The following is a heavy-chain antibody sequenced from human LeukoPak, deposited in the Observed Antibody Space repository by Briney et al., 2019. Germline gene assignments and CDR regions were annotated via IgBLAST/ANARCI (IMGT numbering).Heavy chain of an antibody. V-gene: IGHV5-51*01. CDR3: ARRYYYDSSGDAFDI. CDR2: IYPGDSDT. D-gene: IGHD3-22*01. J-gene: IGHJ3*02. CDR1: GYSFTSYW. Sequence: GESLKISCQGSGYSFTSYWIGWVRQMPGKGLEWMGIIYPGDSDTTYSPSFQGQVTISADKSISTAYLQWSSLKASDTAMYYCARRYYYDSSGDAFDIWGQGTMVTVSS.